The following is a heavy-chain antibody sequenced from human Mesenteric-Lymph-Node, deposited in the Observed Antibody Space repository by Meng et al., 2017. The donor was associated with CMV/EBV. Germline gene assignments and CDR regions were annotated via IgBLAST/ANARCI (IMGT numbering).Heavy chain of an antibody. CDR3: ARLGYQLLSDY. V-gene: IGHV4-39*01. CDR2: MYYSGNT. Sequence: GSLRLSCTVSGGSISSSNFYWGWIRQPPGKGLEWIGYMYYSGNTYYNPSPKGRVTMSKDTSKNQFSLKLNSVTAADTAVYYCARLGYQLLSDYWGQGTLVTVSS. D-gene: IGHD6-13*01. J-gene: IGHJ4*02. CDR1: GGSISSSNFY.